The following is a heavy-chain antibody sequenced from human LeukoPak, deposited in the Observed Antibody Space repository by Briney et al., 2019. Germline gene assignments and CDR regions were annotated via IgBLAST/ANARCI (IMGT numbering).Heavy chain of an antibody. J-gene: IGHJ4*02. V-gene: IGHV4-59*01. CDR1: GGSISSYY. CDR3: AGRDGWSGYYNDYFDY. D-gene: IGHD3-3*01. CDR2: IYYSGST. Sequence: SGTLSLTCTVSGGSISSYYWSWIRQPPGKGLEWIGYIYYSGSTNYNPSLKSRVTISVDTSKNQFSLKLSSVTAADTAVYYCAGRDGWSGYYNDYFDYWGQGTLVTVSS.